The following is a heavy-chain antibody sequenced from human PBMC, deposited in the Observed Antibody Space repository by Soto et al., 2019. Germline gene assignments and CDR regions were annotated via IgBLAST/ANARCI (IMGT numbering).Heavy chain of an antibody. V-gene: IGHV3-30*18. D-gene: IGHD6-6*01. J-gene: IGHJ4*02. Sequence: QVQLAESGGGVAQPGRSLRLSCAVSGFTFSDYGMHWVRQAPGKGLEWVAVVSYDGSYKYYADSVKGRFTVSRDLSGNTLYLQMNSLRLEDTAVYFCAKEMYPRTVLDSSSPWGDYWGQGTLVAVSS. CDR3: AKEMYPRTVLDSSSPWGDY. CDR2: VSYDGSYK. CDR1: GFTFSDYG.